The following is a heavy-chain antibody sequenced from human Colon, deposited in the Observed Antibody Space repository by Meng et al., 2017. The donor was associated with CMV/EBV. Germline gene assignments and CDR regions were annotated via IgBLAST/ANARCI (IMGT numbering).Heavy chain of an antibody. V-gene: IGHV2-5*01. D-gene: IGHD3-3*01. Sequence: SGPTLVKPTQTLTLTCTFSGFSLSTSGVGVGWIRQPPGKALEWLALIYWNDDKRYSPSLKSRLTITKDTSKNQVVLTMTNMDPVDTATYYCAHSWLGVPAPSRNLEWLLYPQTGDRGTFGAFDIWGQGTMVTVSS. CDR3: AHSWLGVPAPSRNLEWLLYPQTGDRGTFGAFDI. J-gene: IGHJ3*02. CDR2: IYWNDDK. CDR1: GFSLSTSGVG.